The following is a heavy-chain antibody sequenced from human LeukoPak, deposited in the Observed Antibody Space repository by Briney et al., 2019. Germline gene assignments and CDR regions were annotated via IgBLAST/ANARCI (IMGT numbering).Heavy chain of an antibody. CDR1: GYTFTSYD. D-gene: IGHD3-10*01. V-gene: IGHV1-8*01. CDR3: ARALDYYGSGSLDY. CDR2: MNPNSGNT. J-gene: IGHJ4*02. Sequence: GASVKVSCKASGYTFTSYDINWVRQATGQGLEWMGWMNPNSGNTGYAQKFQGRVTMTRNTSISTAYMELSSLRSEDTAVYYCARALDYYGSGSLDYWGQGTLVTVSS.